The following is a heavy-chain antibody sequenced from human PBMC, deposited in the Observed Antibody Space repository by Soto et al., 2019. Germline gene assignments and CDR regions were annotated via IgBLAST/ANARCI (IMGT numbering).Heavy chain of an antibody. J-gene: IGHJ4*02. D-gene: IGHD1-1*01. CDR3: TRWKESYSDY. CDR1: GFTFSDYA. V-gene: IGHV3-49*03. Sequence: GGSLRLSCTVSGFTFSDYAMSWFRQAPGKGLEWVAFIRSQFGGWTTEYAASVEGRFIISRDDSRSIAYFQLNSLQTEDTAMYFCTRWKESYSDYWGQGTLVTVSS. CDR2: IRSQFGGWTT.